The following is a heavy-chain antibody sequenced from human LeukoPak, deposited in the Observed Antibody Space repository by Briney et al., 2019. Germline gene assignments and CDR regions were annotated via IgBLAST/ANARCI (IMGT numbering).Heavy chain of an antibody. CDR1: GFTVSTNY. CDR2: IYSGGST. Sequence: GGSLRLSCAASGFTVSTNYMSWVRQAPGKGLEWVSVIYSGGSTYYGDSVKGRFTISRDNSKNTLYLQMNSLRAEDTAVYYCARGYYDSGGSFDHWGQGTLVTVSS. D-gene: IGHD3-22*01. J-gene: IGHJ4*02. CDR3: ARGYYDSGGSFDH. V-gene: IGHV3-66*01.